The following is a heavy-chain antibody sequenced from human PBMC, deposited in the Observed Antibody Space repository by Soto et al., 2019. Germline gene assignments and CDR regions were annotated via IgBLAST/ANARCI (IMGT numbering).Heavy chain of an antibody. Sequence: EEPLLESGGGLVQPGGSLRLSCAASGFTFSNSAMTWVRQAPGKGLEWVSSISGSGDTTFYADSVKGRFTISRDNSQNTLYLQMTSPRAEDTAVYFCAKDRRQWLAPYSFDSWGQGTLVTVSS. CDR3: AKDRRQWLAPYSFDS. J-gene: IGHJ4*02. D-gene: IGHD6-19*01. CDR1: GFTFSNSA. V-gene: IGHV3-23*01. CDR2: ISGSGDTT.